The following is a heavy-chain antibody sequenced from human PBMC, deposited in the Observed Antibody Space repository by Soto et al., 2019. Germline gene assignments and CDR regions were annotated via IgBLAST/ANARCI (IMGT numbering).Heavy chain of an antibody. Sequence: QVQLVESGGGVVQPGRSLRLSCAASGFTFSSYGMHRVRQAPGKGLEWVAVIWYDGSNKYYADSVKGRFTSSRDNSKNTQYLQMNSLRAEDTAVYYCARGGREHLTVYFDYGGQGTLDTVSS. CDR2: IWYDGSNK. CDR3: ARGGREHLTVYFDY. D-gene: IGHD3-9*01. V-gene: IGHV3-33*01. CDR1: GFTFSSYG. J-gene: IGHJ4*02.